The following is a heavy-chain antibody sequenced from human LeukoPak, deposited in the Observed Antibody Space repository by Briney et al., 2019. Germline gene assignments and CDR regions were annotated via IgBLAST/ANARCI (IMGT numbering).Heavy chain of an antibody. D-gene: IGHD3-10*01. CDR3: ARAAYAGFDY. V-gene: IGHV4-39*07. CDR1: GGSIRSSYYY. CDR2: INHSGST. J-gene: IGHJ4*02. Sequence: SETLSLTCTVSGGSIRSSYYYWGWIRQPPGKGLEWIGEINHSGSTNYNPSLKSRVTISVDTSKNQFSLKLSSVTAADTAVYYCARAAYAGFDYWGQGTLVTVSS.